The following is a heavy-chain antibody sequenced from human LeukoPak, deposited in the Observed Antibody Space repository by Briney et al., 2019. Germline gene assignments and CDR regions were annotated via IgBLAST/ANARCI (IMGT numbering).Heavy chain of an antibody. D-gene: IGHD5-18*01. CDR3: AKDREGRGYNYGSYFDS. Sequence: PGGSLRVSCAASGFTFSSYVMHWVLQAPGKGLQGVAAISYDGSEIYYGDSVRGRFTISRDSYKNTLYLQMNSLRVEDTAVYSCAKDREGRGYNYGSYFDSWGQGTLVTVSS. CDR1: GFTFSSYV. J-gene: IGHJ4*02. V-gene: IGHV3-30*18. CDR2: ISYDGSEI.